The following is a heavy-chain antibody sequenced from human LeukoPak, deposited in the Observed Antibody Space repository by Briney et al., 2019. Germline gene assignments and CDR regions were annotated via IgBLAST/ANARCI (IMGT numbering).Heavy chain of an antibody. V-gene: IGHV3-30*03. CDR3: ARIGAGSSRDY. D-gene: IGHD6-13*01. Sequence: GGSLRLSWAASGFKFSSYGMHWVRQAPGKGLEWVAVLSYDGRDKYYADSVKGRFTISRDNAKNSLYLQMNSLRAEDTAVYYCARIGAGSSRDYWGQGTLVTVSS. CDR2: LSYDGRDK. J-gene: IGHJ4*02. CDR1: GFKFSSYG.